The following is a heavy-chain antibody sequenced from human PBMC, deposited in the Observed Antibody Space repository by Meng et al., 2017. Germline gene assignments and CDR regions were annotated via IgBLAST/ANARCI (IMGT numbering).Heavy chain of an antibody. Sequence: EVQVVESGGGVVKPGGSLRLSCVACGLRFTDAWMSWVRQAPGKGLEWVGRIERKSDGGTIYYAAPVKGRFTISRDDSKNTLYLQMDSLINEDTAVYFCATGAAAADHWGQGTLVTVSS. D-gene: IGHD6-13*01. CDR1: GLRFTDAW. J-gene: IGHJ4*02. CDR3: ATGAAAADH. V-gene: IGHV3-15*04. CDR2: IERKSDGGTI.